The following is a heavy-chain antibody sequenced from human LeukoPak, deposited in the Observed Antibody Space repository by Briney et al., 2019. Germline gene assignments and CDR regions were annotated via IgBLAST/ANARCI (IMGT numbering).Heavy chain of an antibody. CDR1: GFTVSNYW. Sequence: GGSLRLSCAASGFTVSNYWMNWVRQPPGKRLEWVANIYRDGSETYYVDSVKGRFTISRDNAKNSLYLQMNGLRAEDTAVYYCARDPSRGYTYGYSDYWGQGTLVTVSS. J-gene: IGHJ4*02. D-gene: IGHD5-18*01. CDR3: ARDPSRGYTYGYSDY. V-gene: IGHV3-7*01. CDR2: IYRDGSET.